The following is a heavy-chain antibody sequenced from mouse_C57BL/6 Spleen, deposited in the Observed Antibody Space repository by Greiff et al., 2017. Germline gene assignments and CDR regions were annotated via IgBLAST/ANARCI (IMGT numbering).Heavy chain of an antibody. D-gene: IGHD1-1*01. CDR3: ERPDYYGKEYYAMDY. Sequence: VHVKQSGPELVKPGASVKISCKASGYSFTDYNMNWVKQSNGKSLEWIGVINPNYGTTSYNQKFKGKATLTVDQSSSTAYMQLNSLTSEDSAVYYCERPDYYGKEYYAMDYWGQGTSVTVSS. CDR2: INPNYGTT. V-gene: IGHV1-39*01. J-gene: IGHJ4*01. CDR1: GYSFTDYN.